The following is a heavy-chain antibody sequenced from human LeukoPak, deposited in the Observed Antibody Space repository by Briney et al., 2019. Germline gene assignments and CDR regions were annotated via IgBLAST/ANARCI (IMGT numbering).Heavy chain of an antibody. J-gene: IGHJ3*02. V-gene: IGHV5-51*01. Sequence: GGALKISFKGAGCSFTTYWIGWGRRMPGKGGEGRGIIYPGDCDTRYSPSFQGQVTISADKSISTAYLQWSSLKASDTAMYYCAGGYSYGDAENDAFDIWGQGTMVTVSS. D-gene: IGHD5-18*01. CDR1: GCSFTTYW. CDR2: IYPGDCDT. CDR3: AGGYSYGDAENDAFDI.